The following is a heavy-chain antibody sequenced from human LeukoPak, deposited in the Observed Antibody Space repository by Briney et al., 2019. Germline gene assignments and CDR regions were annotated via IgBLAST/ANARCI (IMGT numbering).Heavy chain of an antibody. CDR2: INHSGST. V-gene: IGHV4-34*01. CDR3: AFTLNYYDSSGFDY. Sequence: SETLSLTCAVYGGSFSGYYWSWIRQPPGKGLEWIGEINHSGSTNYNPSLKSRVTISVDTSKNQFSLKLSSVTAADTAVYYCAFTLNYYDSSGFDYWGQGTLVTVSS. CDR1: GGSFSGYY. D-gene: IGHD3-22*01. J-gene: IGHJ4*02.